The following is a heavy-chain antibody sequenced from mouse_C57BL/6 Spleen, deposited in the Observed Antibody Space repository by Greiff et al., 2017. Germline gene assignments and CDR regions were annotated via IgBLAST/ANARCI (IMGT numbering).Heavy chain of an antibody. V-gene: IGHV5-15*01. D-gene: IGHD2-1*01. J-gene: IGHJ4*01. Sequence: EVKLQESGGGLVQPGGSLKLSCAASGFTFSDYGMAWVRQAPRKGPEWVAFISNLAYSIYYADTVTGRFTISRENAKNTLYLEMSSLRSEDTAMXYCARIYSYYAMDYWGQGTSVTVSS. CDR3: ARIYSYYAMDY. CDR2: ISNLAYSI. CDR1: GFTFSDYG.